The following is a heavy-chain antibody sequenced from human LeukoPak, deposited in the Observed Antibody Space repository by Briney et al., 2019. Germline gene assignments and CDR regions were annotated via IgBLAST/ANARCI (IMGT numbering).Heavy chain of an antibody. D-gene: IGHD2-8*01. CDR1: GFNVNTNY. V-gene: IGHV3-53*04. CDR3: ARAKWGSYWYFDL. J-gene: IGHJ2*01. Sequence: GGSPRLSCVASGFNVNTNYLSWVRQAPGKGLEWVSIMYSGESTYYANSVRGRFTISRHDSKNTLYLQMNTLRPEDTALYYCARAKWGSYWYFDLWGRGTLVTVSS. CDR2: MYSGEST.